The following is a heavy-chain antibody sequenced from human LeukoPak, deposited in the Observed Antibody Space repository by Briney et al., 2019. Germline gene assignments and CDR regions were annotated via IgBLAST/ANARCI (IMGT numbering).Heavy chain of an antibody. J-gene: IGHJ4*02. CDR1: GGFITNYY. CDR3: ARDPLTFYFDY. Sequence: SETLSLTCTVSGGFITNYYWSWIRQPPGKGLELIGYIYYTGSTNYNPSLRSRVDMSVDTSKNQHTLKLNSVTAADTAVYYCARDPLTFYFDYWGQGILVTVSS. CDR2: IYYTGST. V-gene: IGHV4-59*01. D-gene: IGHD3-9*01.